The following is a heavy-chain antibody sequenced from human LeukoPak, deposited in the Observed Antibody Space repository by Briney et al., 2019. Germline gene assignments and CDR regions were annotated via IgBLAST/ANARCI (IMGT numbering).Heavy chain of an antibody. CDR1: GYSFTSYW. Sequence: GESLKISCKGPGYSFTSYWIGWVRQMPGKGLEWMGIIYPGDSDTRYSPSFQGQVTISADKSISTAYLQWSSLKASDTAMYYCARQGPYDILTGYPVGFDYWGRGTLVTVSS. CDR2: IYPGDSDT. D-gene: IGHD3-9*01. J-gene: IGHJ4*02. V-gene: IGHV5-51*01. CDR3: ARQGPYDILTGYPVGFDY.